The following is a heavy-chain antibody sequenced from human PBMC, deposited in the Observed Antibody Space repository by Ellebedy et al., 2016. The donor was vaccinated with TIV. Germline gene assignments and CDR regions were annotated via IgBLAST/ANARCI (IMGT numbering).Heavy chain of an antibody. CDR1: GGSISPYH. Sequence: MPSETLSLTCSVSGGSISPYHWSWIRQPPGKGLQWIGFSYYTGSTNYNPTLKSRVTISVDTSKNQVSLRLSSVTAADTAVYYCASAPNQDFYDYWGQGTLVTVSS. V-gene: IGHV4-59*01. CDR2: SYYTGST. J-gene: IGHJ4*02. CDR3: ASAPNQDFYDY.